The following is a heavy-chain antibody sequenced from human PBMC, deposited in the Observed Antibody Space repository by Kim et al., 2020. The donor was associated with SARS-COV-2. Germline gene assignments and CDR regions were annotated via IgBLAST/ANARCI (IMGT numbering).Heavy chain of an antibody. Sequence: GGSLRLSCIASGFSFSNYWMAWVRQAPGKGPEWVANIKDDESERYYVDSVKGRFIISRDNGKRSLYLQMDSLRAEDTALYYCARDVGGNLENWGQGTLVTVFS. CDR1: GFSFSNYW. D-gene: IGHD2-15*01. CDR2: IKDDESER. CDR3: ARDVGGNLEN. V-gene: IGHV3-7*01. J-gene: IGHJ4*02.